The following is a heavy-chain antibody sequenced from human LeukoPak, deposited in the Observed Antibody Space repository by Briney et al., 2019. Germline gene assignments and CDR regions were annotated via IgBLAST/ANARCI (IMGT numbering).Heavy chain of an antibody. CDR3: ARSFWVYYFDY. CDR1: GGSISSYY. D-gene: IGHD3-3*01. CDR2: IYYSGST. J-gene: IGHJ4*02. V-gene: IGHV4-59*01. Sequence: PSETLSLTCTVSGGSISSYYWSWIRQPPGKGLEWIGYIYYSGSTNYHPSLKSRVTISTETSKNQFSLKLSSVTAADTAVYYCARSFWVYYFDYWGQGTLVTVSS.